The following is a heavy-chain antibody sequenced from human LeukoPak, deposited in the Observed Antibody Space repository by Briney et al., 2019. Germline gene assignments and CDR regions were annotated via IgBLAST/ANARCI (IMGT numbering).Heavy chain of an antibody. CDR3: ASHYGSGSSNWLDP. J-gene: IGHJ5*02. V-gene: IGHV3-23*01. D-gene: IGHD3-10*01. Sequence: GGSLRLSCAASGFTFSNYGMSWVRQAPGRGWEWVSAISGSGDSTYYADSVKGRFTISRDNSKNTLHLQMNSLRAEDTAVYYCASHYGSGSSNWLDPWGQGTLVTVSS. CDR1: GFTFSNYG. CDR2: ISGSGDST.